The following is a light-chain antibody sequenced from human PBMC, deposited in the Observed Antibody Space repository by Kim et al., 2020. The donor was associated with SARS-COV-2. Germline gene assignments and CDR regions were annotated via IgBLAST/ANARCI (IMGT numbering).Light chain of an antibody. Sequence: SYELTQPPSVSVSPGQTASITCSGDKLGDKYACWYQQKPGQSPVLVIYQDNKRPSGIPERFSGSNSGNTATLTISGTQGLDEADYYCQAWDSSTVVFGGGTQLTVL. CDR3: QAWDSSTVV. V-gene: IGLV3-1*01. CDR2: QDN. J-gene: IGLJ3*02. CDR1: KLGDKY.